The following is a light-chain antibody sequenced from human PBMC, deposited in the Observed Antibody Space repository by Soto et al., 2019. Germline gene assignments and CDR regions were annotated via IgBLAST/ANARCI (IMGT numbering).Light chain of an antibody. CDR2: EVH. J-gene: IGLJ1*01. CDR1: SSNIGSNT. CDR3: ASYLTTRPLEV. Sequence: QSVLTQPPSASGTPGQRVTISCSGSSSNIGSNTVNWYQQLPGTAPKLLIYEVHYRPSGVSSRFSGSKSGNTASLTISGLQAADEADYYCASYLTTRPLEVFGTGTKVTVL. V-gene: IGLV1-44*01.